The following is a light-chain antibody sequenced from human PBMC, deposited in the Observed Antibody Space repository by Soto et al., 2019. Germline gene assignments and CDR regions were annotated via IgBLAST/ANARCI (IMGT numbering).Light chain of an antibody. CDR3: QQRSNWPYT. Sequence: DIVMTQSPDSLAVSLGERATINCKSSQSLLYSSNNKNFLAWYQQKPGQPPKLLFYWASTRQSGVPDRFSGSGSGTDFTLTITSVQAEDVAVYYCQQRSNWPYTFGQGTKLEIK. V-gene: IGKV4-1*01. J-gene: IGKJ2*01. CDR1: QSLLYSSNNKNF. CDR2: WAS.